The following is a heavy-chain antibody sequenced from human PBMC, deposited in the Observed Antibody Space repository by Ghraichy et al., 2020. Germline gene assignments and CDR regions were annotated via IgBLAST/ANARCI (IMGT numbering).Heavy chain of an antibody. J-gene: IGHJ4*02. CDR2: IKSKTDGGTT. Sequence: GGSLRLSCAASGFTFSNAWMSWVRQAPGKGLEWVGRIKSKTDGGTTDYAAPVKGRFTISRDDSKNTLYLQMNSLKTEDTAVYYCTTDLLWFGETMRVVDYWGQGTLVTVSS. D-gene: IGHD3-10*01. CDR3: TTDLLWFGETMRVVDY. V-gene: IGHV3-15*01. CDR1: GFTFSNAW.